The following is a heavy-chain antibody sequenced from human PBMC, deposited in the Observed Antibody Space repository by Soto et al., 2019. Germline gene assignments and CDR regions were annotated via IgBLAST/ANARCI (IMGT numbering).Heavy chain of an antibody. Sequence: PSETLSLTCSVSGGSISSTSYYWGWIRQPPGKGLEWIGNIYYRGNTYYNPSLKSRISISVDTSKDQFSLNLSSVTAADTAVYYCGRLDLGYCTDSCPYSAFDTWGQGTLVTVSS. CDR1: GGSISSTSYY. V-gene: IGHV4-39*01. CDR2: IYYRGNT. J-gene: IGHJ5*02. CDR3: GRLDLGYCTDSCPYSAFDT. D-gene: IGHD2-8*02.